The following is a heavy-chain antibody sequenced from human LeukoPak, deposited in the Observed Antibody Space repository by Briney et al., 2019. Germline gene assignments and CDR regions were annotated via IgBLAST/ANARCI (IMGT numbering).Heavy chain of an antibody. CDR2: IYYSGST. D-gene: IGHD6-13*01. CDR3: ARVSTNWFDP. CDR1: GGSFSSGSYY. V-gene: IGHV4-61*01. Sequence: SETLSLTCTVSGGSFSSGSYYWSWIRQPPGKGLEWIGYIYYSGSTNYNPSLKSRVTISVDTSKNQFSLKLSSVTAADTAVYYCARVSTNWFDPWGQGTLVTVSS. J-gene: IGHJ5*02.